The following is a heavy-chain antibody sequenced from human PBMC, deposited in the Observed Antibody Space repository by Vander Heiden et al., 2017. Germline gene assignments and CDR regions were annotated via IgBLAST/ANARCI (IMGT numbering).Heavy chain of an antibody. J-gene: IGHJ4*02. Sequence: QVQLVESGGGVVKPGRSLRLSCAASGFTFSSYGMHWVRQAPGKGLEWVAVIWYDGSNKYYADSVKGRFTISRDNSKNTLYLQMNSLRAEDTAVYYCAILRSDSGYDLLGYWGQGTLVTVSS. V-gene: IGHV3-33*01. CDR1: GFTFSSYG. D-gene: IGHD5-12*01. CDR2: IWYDGSNK. CDR3: AILRSDSGYDLLGY.